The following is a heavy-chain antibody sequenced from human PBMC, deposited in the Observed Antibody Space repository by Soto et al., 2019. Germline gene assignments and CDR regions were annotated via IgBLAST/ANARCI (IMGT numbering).Heavy chain of an antibody. D-gene: IGHD3-10*01. J-gene: IGHJ4*02. CDR1: GYTFTSYA. CDR2: INAGNGNT. CDR3: ARDGSGITMVRGGGDY. V-gene: IGHV1-3*01. Sequence: ASVKVSCKSSGYTFTSYAMHWVRQAPGLRLEWMGWINAGNGNTKYSQKFQGRVTITRDTSASTAYMELSSLRSEDTAVYYCARDGSGITMVRGGGDYWGQGTLVTVSS.